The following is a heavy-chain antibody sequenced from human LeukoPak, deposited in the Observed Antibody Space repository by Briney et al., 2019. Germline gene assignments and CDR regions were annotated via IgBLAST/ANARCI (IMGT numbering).Heavy chain of an antibody. D-gene: IGHD3-3*01. V-gene: IGHV1-8*03. CDR1: GYTFTDYH. CDR3: ARGRRSSDFWSGYDSFDI. CDR2: MSPNSGNT. Sequence: ASVKVSCKASGYTFTDYHINWVRQATGQGLEWMGWMSPNSGNTGHAQKFQGRVTITRNTSISTAYMELSSLRSEDTAVYYCARGRRSSDFWSGYDSFDIWGQGTMVTVSS. J-gene: IGHJ3*02.